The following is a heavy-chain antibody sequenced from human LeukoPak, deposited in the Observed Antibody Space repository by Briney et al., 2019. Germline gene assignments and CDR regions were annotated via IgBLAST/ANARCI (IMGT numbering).Heavy chain of an antibody. CDR2: IDPNSGGT. J-gene: IGHJ4*02. V-gene: IGHV1-2*02. Sequence: ASVKVSCKASGYTFTGYYMHWVRQAPGQGLEWMGWIDPNSGGTNYAQKFQGRVTMTTDTSTSTAYMELRSLRSDDTAVYYCARDDYYDSSGYAYYWGQGTLVTVSS. D-gene: IGHD3-22*01. CDR1: GYTFTGYY. CDR3: ARDDYYDSSGYAYY.